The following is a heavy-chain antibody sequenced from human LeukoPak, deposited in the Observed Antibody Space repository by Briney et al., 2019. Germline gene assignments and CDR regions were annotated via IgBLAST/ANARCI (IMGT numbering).Heavy chain of an antibody. Sequence: NASETLSLTCTVSGGSISSSSYYWGWIRQPPGKGLEWIGSIYYSGSTYYNPSLKSRVTISVDTSKNQFSLKLSSVTAADTAVYYCARRYYYDSSGYYWFFDYWGQGTLVTVSS. D-gene: IGHD3-22*01. J-gene: IGHJ4*02. CDR3: ARRYYYDSSGYYWFFDY. CDR2: IYYSGST. CDR1: GGSISSSSYY. V-gene: IGHV4-39*07.